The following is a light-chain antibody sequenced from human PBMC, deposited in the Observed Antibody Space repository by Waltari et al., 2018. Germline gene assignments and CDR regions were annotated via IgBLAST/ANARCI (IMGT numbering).Light chain of an antibody. J-gene: IGKJ4*01. V-gene: IGKV4-1*01. CDR1: QDILYNSNNKNY. CDR2: WAS. Sequence: DIVMTQSPGSLVVSLGERATINCKSGQDILYNSNNKNYLAWYQYKPGQSPKLLFYWASTRASGVPDRFSGSGSGTDFTLTISRVQAEDVAIYYCQQYYKTPSFGGGTKVE. CDR3: QQYYKTPS.